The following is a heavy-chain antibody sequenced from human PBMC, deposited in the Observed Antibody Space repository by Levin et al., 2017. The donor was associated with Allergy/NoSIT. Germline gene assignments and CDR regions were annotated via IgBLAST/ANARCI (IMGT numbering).Heavy chain of an antibody. V-gene: IGHV3-7*01. CDR3: ARDHDGEDEYFDF. CDR2: IKQDGGDK. Sequence: GGSLRLSCAASGFTFRTFWMSWVRQAPGKGPEWVANIKQDGGDKYYVDSVEGRFTVSRDNAKNSLYLQMNSLRVEDTAVYYCARDHDGEDEYFDFWGQGTLVTVSS. CDR1: GFTFRTFW. D-gene: IGHD3-10*01. J-gene: IGHJ4*02.